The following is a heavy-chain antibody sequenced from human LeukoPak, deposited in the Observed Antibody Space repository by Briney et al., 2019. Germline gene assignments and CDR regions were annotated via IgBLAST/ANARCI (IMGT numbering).Heavy chain of an antibody. Sequence: GGSLRLSCAASGFTFSSYAMSWVRQAPGKGLEWVPAISGSGGSTYYADSVKGRFTISRDNSKNTLYLQMNSLRAEDTAVYYCAKVQAGDSSYYGMDVWGQGTTVTVSS. D-gene: IGHD3-16*01. CDR1: GFTFSSYA. CDR2: ISGSGGST. CDR3: AKVQAGDSSYYGMDV. J-gene: IGHJ6*02. V-gene: IGHV3-23*01.